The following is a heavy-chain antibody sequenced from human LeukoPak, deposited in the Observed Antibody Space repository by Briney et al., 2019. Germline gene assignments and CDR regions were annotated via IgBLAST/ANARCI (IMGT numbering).Heavy chain of an antibody. CDR1: GGSISSYY. Sequence: SETLSLTCTVSGGSISSYYWSWIRQPPGKGLEWIGYIYYSGGTNYNPSLKSRVTISVDTSENQSSLKLSSVTAADTAVYYCARQARGDYGGNSWWFDPWGQGTLVTVSS. CDR2: IYYSGGT. D-gene: IGHD4-23*01. CDR3: ARQARGDYGGNSWWFDP. J-gene: IGHJ5*02. V-gene: IGHV4-59*08.